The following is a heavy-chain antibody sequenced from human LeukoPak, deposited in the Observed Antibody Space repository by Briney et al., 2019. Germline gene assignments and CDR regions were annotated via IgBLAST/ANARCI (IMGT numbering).Heavy chain of an antibody. V-gene: IGHV3-15*01. Sequence: GGSLRLSCAASGFTFSNAWMSWVRQAPGKGLEWVGRIKSKTDGETTDYAAPVKGRFTISRDDSKNTLYLQMNSLKTEDTAVYYCTTDPVIVGATGGEFDYWGQGTLVTVSS. CDR1: GFTFSNAW. CDR3: TTDPVIVGATGGEFDY. J-gene: IGHJ4*02. D-gene: IGHD1-26*01. CDR2: IKSKTDGETT.